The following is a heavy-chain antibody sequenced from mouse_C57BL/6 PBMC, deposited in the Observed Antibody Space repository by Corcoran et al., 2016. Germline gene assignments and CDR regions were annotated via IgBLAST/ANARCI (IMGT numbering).Heavy chain of an antibody. D-gene: IGHD1-1*01. CDR3: ARSVLDY. V-gene: IGHV1-26*01. J-gene: IGHJ2*01. CDR1: GYTFTDYY. Sequence: EVQLQQSGPELVQPGASVKISCKASGYTFTDYYMNWVKQSHGKSLKWIGDINPNNGGTSYNQKFKGKATLTVDKSSSTAYMELRSLTSEDSAVYYCARSVLDYWGQGTTLTVSS. CDR2: INPNNGGT.